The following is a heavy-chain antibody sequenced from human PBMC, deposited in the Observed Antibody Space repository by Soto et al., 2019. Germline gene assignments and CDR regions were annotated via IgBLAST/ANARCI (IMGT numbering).Heavy chain of an antibody. CDR1: GGSFSGYY. CDR3: ARVPRGITMVRGVLGYYGMDV. Sequence: QVQLQQWGAGLLKPSETLSLTCAVYGGSFSGYYWSWIRQPPGKGLEWIGEINHSGSTNYNPSLKSRVTISGDTSKNPFPLRLSSVTAADTAVYYCARVPRGITMVRGVLGYYGMDVWGQGTTVTVSS. CDR2: INHSGST. V-gene: IGHV4-34*01. D-gene: IGHD3-10*01. J-gene: IGHJ6*02.